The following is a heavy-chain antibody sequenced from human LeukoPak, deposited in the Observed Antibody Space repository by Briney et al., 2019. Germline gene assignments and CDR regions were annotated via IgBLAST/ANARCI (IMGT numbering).Heavy chain of an antibody. J-gene: IGHJ4*02. Sequence: PGGSLRLSCAASGFTFSSYGMSWVRQAPGKGLEWVSAISGGGSNTYYADSVKGRFTISRDNSKNTLYLQMISLRAEDTAVYYCAKHGYYHSSGYYSFDYWGQGTLVTVSS. CDR1: GFTFSSYG. V-gene: IGHV3-23*01. CDR2: ISGGGSNT. D-gene: IGHD3-22*01. CDR3: AKHGYYHSSGYYSFDY.